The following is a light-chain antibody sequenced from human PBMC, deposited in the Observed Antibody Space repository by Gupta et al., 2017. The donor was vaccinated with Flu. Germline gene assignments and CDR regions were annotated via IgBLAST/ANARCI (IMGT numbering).Light chain of an antibody. CDR1: QSVSSY. J-gene: IGKJ5*01. CDR2: DTS. V-gene: IGKV3-11*01. Sequence: DIVLTQSPATLSLSPGERAILSCTASQSVSSYLAWYRQKPGQAPRLLIYDTSNRATGIPDRFSGSGYGTDFTLTISSLEPEDFAVYYCQHRSNWPITFGQGTRLEIK. CDR3: QHRSNWPIT.